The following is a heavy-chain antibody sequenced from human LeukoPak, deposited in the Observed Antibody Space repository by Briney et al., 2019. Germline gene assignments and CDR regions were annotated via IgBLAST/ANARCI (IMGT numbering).Heavy chain of an antibody. V-gene: IGHV3-23*01. D-gene: IGHD6-13*01. J-gene: IGHJ5*02. CDR3: AKDAGPTRSSSWYNWFDP. CDR1: GGSISSSSYY. CDR2: ISGSGGST. Sequence: PSETLSLTCTVSGGSISSSSYYWGWIRQPPGKGLEWVSAISGSGGSTYYADSVKGRFTISRDNSKNTLYLQMNSLRAEDTAVYYCAKDAGPTRSSSWYNWFDPWGQGTLVTVSS.